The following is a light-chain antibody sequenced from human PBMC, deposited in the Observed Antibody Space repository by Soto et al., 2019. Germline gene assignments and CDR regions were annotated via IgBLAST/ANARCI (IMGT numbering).Light chain of an antibody. CDR2: GAS. Sequence: EIVMTQSPATLSVSPGERATLSCRASPSVSGNLAWYQQKPGQAPRLLIYGASTRATGIPARFSGSGSGTEFTLTISSLQSEDFAVYYCQQYNNWPRKFGQGTKVEIK. CDR1: PSVSGN. CDR3: QQYNNWPRK. J-gene: IGKJ1*01. V-gene: IGKV3-15*01.